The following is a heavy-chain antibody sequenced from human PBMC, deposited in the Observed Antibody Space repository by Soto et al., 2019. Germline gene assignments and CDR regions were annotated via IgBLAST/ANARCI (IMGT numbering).Heavy chain of an antibody. Sequence: EVQLVESGGGLVQPGGSLKLSCAASGFTFSGSAMHWVRQASGKGLEWVGRIRSKANSYATAYAASVKGRFTISRDDSKNTAYLQMNSLKTEDTAVYYCTTRTSAYCSGGSCYPNWFDPWGQGTLVTVSS. V-gene: IGHV3-73*02. CDR2: IRSKANSYAT. J-gene: IGHJ5*02. CDR3: TTRTSAYCSGGSCYPNWFDP. CDR1: GFTFSGSA. D-gene: IGHD2-15*01.